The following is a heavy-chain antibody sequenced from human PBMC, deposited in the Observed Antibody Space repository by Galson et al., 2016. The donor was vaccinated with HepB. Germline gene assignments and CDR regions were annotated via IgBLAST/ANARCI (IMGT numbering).Heavy chain of an antibody. D-gene: IGHD2-2*01. Sequence: SLRLSCAASGFTFSNYAMSWVRQAPGKGLEWVSPISGSGDTTYDADAARGRFTISRDNSRNTLSLQMDSLRAEDSAIYYCAKGNIVQVPAAPYAWGQGALVTVSS. CDR3: AKGNIVQVPAAPYA. CDR1: GFTFSNYA. CDR2: ISGSGDTT. J-gene: IGHJ5*02. V-gene: IGHV3-23*01.